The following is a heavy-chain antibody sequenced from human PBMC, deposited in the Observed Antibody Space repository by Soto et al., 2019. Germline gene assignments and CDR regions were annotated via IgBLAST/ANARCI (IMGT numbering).Heavy chain of an antibody. CDR3: AKDLQPKSIAARRGYYYYGMDV. D-gene: IGHD6-6*01. Sequence: QVQLVESGGGVVQPGRSLRLSCAASGFTFSSYVMHWVRQAPGKGLEWVAVISYDGSNKYYADSVKGRFTISRDNSKNTLYLQMNSLRAEDTAVYYCAKDLQPKSIAARRGYYYYGMDVWGQGTTVTVSS. CDR1: GFTFSSYV. CDR2: ISYDGSNK. J-gene: IGHJ6*02. V-gene: IGHV3-30*18.